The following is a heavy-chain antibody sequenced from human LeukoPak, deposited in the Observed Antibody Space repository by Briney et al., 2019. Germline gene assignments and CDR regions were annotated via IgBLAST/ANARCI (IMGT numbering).Heavy chain of an antibody. J-gene: IGHJ4*02. V-gene: IGHV4-59*08. CDR3: ARHNKVEPTFDY. CDR2: ILYSGTT. CDR1: GGSISSYY. Sequence: SETLSLTCTVPGGSISSYYWSWIRQPPGKGLEWMGYILYSGTTNYNPSLQSRVTISVDTSKSQFSLKLSSVTAADTAVYYCARHNKVEPTFDYWGQGTLVTVSS. D-gene: IGHD5-24*01.